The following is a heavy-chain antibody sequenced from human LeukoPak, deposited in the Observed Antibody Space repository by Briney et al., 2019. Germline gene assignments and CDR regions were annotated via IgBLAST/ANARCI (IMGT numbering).Heavy chain of an antibody. D-gene: IGHD6-13*01. J-gene: IGHJ4*02. V-gene: IGHV3-53*01. CDR1: GLSVRGSY. Sequence: GGSLRLSCEVSGLSVRGSYMSWVRQAQGKGLEWVSVIYSGDRRYYADSVKGRFTISRDTSKNTLHLQMNNLRADDTARYYCTRDLTGTTWSENDYWGQGTLVTISS. CDR3: TRDLTGTTWSENDY. CDR2: IYSGDRR.